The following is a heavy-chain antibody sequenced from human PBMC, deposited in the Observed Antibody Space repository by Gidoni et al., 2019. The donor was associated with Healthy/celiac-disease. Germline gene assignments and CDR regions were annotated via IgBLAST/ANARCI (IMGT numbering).Heavy chain of an antibody. CDR3: ARDAYYYDSSGYYDY. CDR1: GYTFTGYY. CDR2: INPNSGGT. V-gene: IGHV1-2*04. Sequence: QVQLVQSGAEVKKPGASVKVSCKASGYTFTGYYMHWVRQAPGQGLEWMGWINPNSGGTNYAQKFQGWVTMTRDTSISTAYMELSRLRSDDTAVYYCARDAYYYDSSGYYDYWGQGTLVTLSS. D-gene: IGHD3-22*01. J-gene: IGHJ4*02.